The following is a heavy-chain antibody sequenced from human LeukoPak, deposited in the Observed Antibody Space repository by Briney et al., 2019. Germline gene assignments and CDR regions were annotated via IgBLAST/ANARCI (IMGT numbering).Heavy chain of an antibody. D-gene: IGHD2-2*01. CDR3: ARDHYCSSTSCYYYMDV. V-gene: IGHV1-69*05. Sequence: GASVKVSCKASGGTFSSYAISWVRQAPGQGLEWMGGIIPIFGTANYAQKFQGRVTITTDESTSTAYMELSGLRSEDTAVYYCARDHYCSSTSCYYYMDVWGKGTTVTVSS. CDR1: GGTFSSYA. CDR2: IIPIFGTA. J-gene: IGHJ6*03.